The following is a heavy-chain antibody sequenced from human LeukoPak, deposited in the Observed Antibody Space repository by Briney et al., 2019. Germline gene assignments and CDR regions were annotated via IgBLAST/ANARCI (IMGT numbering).Heavy chain of an antibody. CDR3: ARDRIVGATLYYYYYMDV. J-gene: IGHJ6*03. Sequence: GGSLRLSCAASGFTFSSYSMNWVRQAPGKGLEWVSYISSSSSTIYYADSVKGRFTISRDNAKNSLYLQMNSLRAEDTAVYYCARDRIVGATLYYYYYMDVWGKGTTVTVSS. CDR2: ISSSSSTI. D-gene: IGHD1-26*01. CDR1: GFTFSSYS. V-gene: IGHV3-48*01.